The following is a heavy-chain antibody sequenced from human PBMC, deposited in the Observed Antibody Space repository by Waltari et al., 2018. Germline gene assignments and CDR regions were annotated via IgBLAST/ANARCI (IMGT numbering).Heavy chain of an antibody. Sequence: QVQLQESGPGLVKPSETLSLTCTVSGYSISSGYYWGWIRQPPGKGLEWIGSIYHSGRTYYNPSLKSPVTMSVDTSKNQFSRKRSSVTAADTAVYYCARALRRACADYWGQGTLVTVAS. CDR2: IYHSGRT. J-gene: IGHJ4*02. CDR1: GYSISSGYY. V-gene: IGHV4-38-2*02. CDR3: ARALRRACADY.